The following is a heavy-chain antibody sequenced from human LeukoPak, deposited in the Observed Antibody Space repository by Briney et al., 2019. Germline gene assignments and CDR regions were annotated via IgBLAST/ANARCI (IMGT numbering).Heavy chain of an antibody. D-gene: IGHD3-10*02. J-gene: IGHJ6*02. Sequence: PGGSLRLSCVASGFTFSSYGMHWVRQAPGKGLEWVAVTSYDGSNKYYADSVKGRFTISRDNSKNTLYLQMNSLRAEDTAVYYCAKGAMLGGMDVWGQGTTVTVSS. V-gene: IGHV3-30*18. CDR2: TSYDGSNK. CDR3: AKGAMLGGMDV. CDR1: GFTFSSYG.